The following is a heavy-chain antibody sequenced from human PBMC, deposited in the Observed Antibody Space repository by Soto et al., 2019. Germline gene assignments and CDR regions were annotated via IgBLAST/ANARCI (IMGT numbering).Heavy chain of an antibody. J-gene: IGHJ4*01. V-gene: IGHV1-24*01. CDR2: FDPEDGET. CDR1: GHTVTGLS. Sequence: SVKVSCKVAGHTVTGLSMHWVRLAPGGGLEWMGRFDPEDGETIYAEKFQGRLTMTEDTSTDTAYMELNSLTYEDTALYYCATETTRRGLPLFGVVSAALYYWG. D-gene: IGHD3-3*01. CDR3: ATETTRRGLPLFGVVSAALYY.